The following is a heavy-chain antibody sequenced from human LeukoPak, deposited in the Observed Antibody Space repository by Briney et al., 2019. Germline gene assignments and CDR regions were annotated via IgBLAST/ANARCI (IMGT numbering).Heavy chain of an antibody. J-gene: IGHJ4*02. V-gene: IGHV3-7*03. CDR1: GFTFNSYW. CDR3: ALGGNSPGPNHFDY. D-gene: IGHD1-14*01. CDR2: IKQDGSEK. Sequence: GGSLRLSCAASGFTFNSYWMNWVRQAPGKGLEWVANIKQDGSEKYYVDSVKGRFTISRDNSKNTLYLQMNSLRAGDTAVYYCALGGNSPGPNHFDYWGQGTLVTVSS.